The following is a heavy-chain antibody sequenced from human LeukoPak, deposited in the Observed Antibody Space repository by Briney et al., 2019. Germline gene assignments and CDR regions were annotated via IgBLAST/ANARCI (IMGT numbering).Heavy chain of an antibody. CDR3: ARDDGISSYYYYGMDV. J-gene: IGHJ6*02. Sequence: PSETLSLTCTVSGGSISSYYWSWIRQPPGKGLEWIGYIYYSGSTNYNPSLKSRVTISVDTSKNQFSLKLSSVTAADTAVYYCARDDGISSYYYYGMDVWGQGTTVTVSS. CDR1: GGSISSYY. CDR2: IYYSGST. V-gene: IGHV4-59*01. D-gene: IGHD2/OR15-2a*01.